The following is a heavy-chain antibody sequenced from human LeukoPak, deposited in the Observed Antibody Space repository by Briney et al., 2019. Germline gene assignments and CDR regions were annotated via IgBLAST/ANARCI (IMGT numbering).Heavy chain of an antibody. J-gene: IGHJ4*02. Sequence: ASVKVSCKASGGTFSSYAISWVRQAPGQGLEWMGWINPNSGGTNYAQKFQGRVTMTRDTSISTAYMELSRLRSDDTAVYYCARDSSTIAVASTGYWGQGTLVTVSS. CDR3: ARDSSTIAVASTGY. CDR1: GGTFSSYA. V-gene: IGHV1-2*02. D-gene: IGHD6-19*01. CDR2: INPNSGGT.